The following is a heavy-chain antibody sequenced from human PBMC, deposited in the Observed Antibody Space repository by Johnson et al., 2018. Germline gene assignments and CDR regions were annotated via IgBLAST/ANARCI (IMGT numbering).Heavy chain of an antibody. D-gene: IGHD2-2*01. CDR3: ARDAPDIVVVPAAIRLGYYGMDV. V-gene: IGHV3-48*04. CDR2: ISSSGSTI. Sequence: VQLVQSGGGLVQPGGSLRLSCAASGFTFSSYSMSWIRQAPGKGLEWVSYISSSGSTIYYADSVKGRFTISRDNAKNSLYLQMNSLRAEDTAVYYCARDAPDIVVVPAAIRLGYYGMDVWGQGTTVTVSS. J-gene: IGHJ6*02. CDR1: GFTFSSYS.